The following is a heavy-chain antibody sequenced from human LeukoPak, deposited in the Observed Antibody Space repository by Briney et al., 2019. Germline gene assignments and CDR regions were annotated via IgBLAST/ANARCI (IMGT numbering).Heavy chain of an antibody. CDR2: ISAYNSNT. Sequence: ASVKVSCKASGYTFTSYGISWVRQAPGQGLEWMGWISAYNSNTNYAQKLQGRVTMTTDTSTSTAYMELRSLRSDDSAVYYCARDEINMVRGVFPGYWGQGTLVTVSS. V-gene: IGHV1-18*01. CDR1: GYTFTSYG. J-gene: IGHJ4*02. CDR3: ARDEINMVRGVFPGY. D-gene: IGHD3-10*01.